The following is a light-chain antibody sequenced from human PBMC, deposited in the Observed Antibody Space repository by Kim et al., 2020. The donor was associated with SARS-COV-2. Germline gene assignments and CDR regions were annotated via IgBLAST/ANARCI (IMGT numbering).Light chain of an antibody. CDR1: QSVASY. J-gene: IGKJ2*01. CDR2: DAS. Sequence: PGERDTLSCRASQSVASYLAWYQQRPGQAPTLLIYDASTRATAIPARFSGSGSGTDFTLTISSVRPEDFAVYYCKQRSSRPYKFGQGTKVDIK. CDR3: KQRSSRPYK. V-gene: IGKV3-11*01.